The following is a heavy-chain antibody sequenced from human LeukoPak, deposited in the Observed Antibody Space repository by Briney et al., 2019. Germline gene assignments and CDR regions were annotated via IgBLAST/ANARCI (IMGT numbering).Heavy chain of an antibody. V-gene: IGHV4-34*01. D-gene: IGHD3-3*01. CDR1: GGSFSGYY. Sequence: PSETLSLTCAVYGGSFSGYYWSWIRQPPGKGLEWIGEINHSGSTNYNPSLKSRVTISVDTSKNQFSLKLSSVTAADTAVYYCARALYYDFWSGYDYYYGMDVWGQGTRSPSP. J-gene: IGHJ6*02. CDR2: INHSGST. CDR3: ARALYYDFWSGYDYYYGMDV.